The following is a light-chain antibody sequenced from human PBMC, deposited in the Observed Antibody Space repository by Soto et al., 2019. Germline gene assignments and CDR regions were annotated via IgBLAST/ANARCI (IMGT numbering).Light chain of an antibody. CDR1: QSISSY. J-gene: IGKJ1*01. Sequence: DIQMTQSPSSLSASVGDRVTITCRAIQSISSYLNWYQQKPGKAPKLLIYGASSLQSGVPSRFSGSRSGTDFTLTISSLVPEDFATYYCQQTYSTPWTFGQGTKVDIK. CDR2: GAS. CDR3: QQTYSTPWT. V-gene: IGKV1-39*01.